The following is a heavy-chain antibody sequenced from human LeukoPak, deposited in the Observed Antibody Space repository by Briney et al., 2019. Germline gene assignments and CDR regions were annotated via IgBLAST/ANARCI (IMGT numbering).Heavy chain of an antibody. CDR3: AREAGESGWFDP. Sequence: SVKVSCKASGGTFSSYAISWVRQAPGQGLEWMGGIIPIFGTANYAQKFQGRVTITADESTSTAYMELSSLRSEDTAVYYCAREAGESGWFDPWGQGTLVTVSS. J-gene: IGHJ5*02. CDR1: GGTFSSYA. V-gene: IGHV1-69*13. D-gene: IGHD3-10*01. CDR2: IIPIFGTA.